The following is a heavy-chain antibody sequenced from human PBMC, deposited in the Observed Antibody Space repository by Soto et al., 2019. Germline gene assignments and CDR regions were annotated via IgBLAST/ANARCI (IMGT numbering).Heavy chain of an antibody. CDR2: ISYDGNNK. D-gene: IGHD3-3*01. Sequence: GGSLRLSCAASGFTFSSFGMHWVRQAPGKGLEWVAVISYDGNNKYYADSVKGRFTISRDNSKNTLYLQMNSLRAEDTALYYCAKDFRGISILEPPGGIYVRGQGTTVTVSS. V-gene: IGHV3-30*18. J-gene: IGHJ6*02. CDR1: GFTFSSFG. CDR3: AKDFRGISILEPPGGIYV.